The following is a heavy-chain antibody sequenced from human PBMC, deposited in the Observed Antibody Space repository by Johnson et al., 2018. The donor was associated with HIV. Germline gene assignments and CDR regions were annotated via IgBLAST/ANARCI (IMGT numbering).Heavy chain of an antibody. D-gene: IGHD6-6*01. J-gene: IGHJ3*02. CDR1: GFTFSDYW. Sequence: VQLVESGGGVARPGGSLRLSCAASGFTFSDYWMHWVRQAPGKGLVWVSRINSYGSSTTYADSVKGRFTISRDNAKNTVYLQMNSLRGEDTAVYYCARAVYSSSSSCAFDIWGQGTMVTVSS. CDR3: ARAVYSSSSSCAFDI. CDR2: INSYGSST. V-gene: IGHV3-74*02.